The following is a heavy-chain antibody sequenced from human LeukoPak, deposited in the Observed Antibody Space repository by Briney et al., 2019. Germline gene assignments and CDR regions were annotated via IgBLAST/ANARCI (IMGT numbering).Heavy chain of an antibody. CDR1: GVSISDYY. D-gene: IGHD3-3*01. V-gene: IGHV4-4*09. CDR3: ARLGYRETGTFWSGGTTTLRKIWFDP. Sequence: SETLSLTCSVSGVSISDYYWNWIRQPPGKGLEWIGYVHSSGSSNYSPSLKSRVTMSLDTSKNQFSLSLRSVTASDTAVYYCARLGYRETGTFWSGGTTTLRKIWFDPWGQGTLVTVSS. CDR2: VHSSGSS. J-gene: IGHJ5*02.